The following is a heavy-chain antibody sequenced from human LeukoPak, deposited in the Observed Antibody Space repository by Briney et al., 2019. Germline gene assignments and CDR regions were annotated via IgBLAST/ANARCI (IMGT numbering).Heavy chain of an antibody. CDR2: THYRSKWYD. D-gene: IGHD2-15*01. CDR3: VRTRYCSGGSCYYGMDV. CDR1: GDSVSSNSAA. V-gene: IGHV6-1*01. Sequence: KLSQTLSLTCAISGDSVSSNSAAWIWIRQSPSRGLEWLGRTHYRSKWYDDYAASVKSRITINPDTSKNQFSLQLNSVTPDDTAVYYCVRTRYCSGGSCYYGMDVWGQGTTVTVSS. J-gene: IGHJ6*02.